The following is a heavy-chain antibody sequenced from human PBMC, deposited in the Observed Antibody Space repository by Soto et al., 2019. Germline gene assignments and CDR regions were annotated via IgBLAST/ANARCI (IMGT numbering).Heavy chain of an antibody. CDR1: GGSFSGYY. D-gene: IGHD2-15*01. CDR2: INHRGSI. CDR3: ARVSRMRIPAASGRDYYYHGLDV. V-gene: IGHV4-34*01. J-gene: IGHJ6*02. Sequence: QVQLQQWGAGLLKPSETLSLNCAVYGGSFSGYYWSWIRQPPGKGLERIGEINHRGSINYNPSLKSRVTMSVDTSKNQFSLKLNSVTAADTAVFYCARVSRMRIPAASGRDYYYHGLDVWGQGTAVTVSS.